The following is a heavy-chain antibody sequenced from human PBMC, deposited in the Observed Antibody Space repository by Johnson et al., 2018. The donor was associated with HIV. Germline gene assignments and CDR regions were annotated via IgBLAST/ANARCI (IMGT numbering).Heavy chain of an antibody. D-gene: IGHD3-16*01. Sequence: VQLVESGGGLVKPGGSLRLSCAASGFTFSHAWMTWVRQAPGKGLVWIGRIKSKTDGGTTEYAEPVKGRFTISRDDSKNTLYLQLNSLTTEDTAVYYCTTDATVITMYVEVKGGAFDVWGQGTVVTVSS. CDR1: GFTFSHAW. J-gene: IGHJ3*01. CDR3: TTDATVITMYVEVKGGAFDV. CDR2: IKSKTDGGTT. V-gene: IGHV3-15*01.